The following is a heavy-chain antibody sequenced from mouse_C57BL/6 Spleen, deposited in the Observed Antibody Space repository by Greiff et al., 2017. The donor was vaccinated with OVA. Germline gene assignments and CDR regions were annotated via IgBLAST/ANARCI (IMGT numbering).Heavy chain of an antibody. CDR2: INPNNGGT. D-gene: IGHD2-5*01. V-gene: IGHV1-22*01. CDR3: ARTLAYYSNYYFDY. CDR1: GYTFTDYN. Sequence: EVKLVESGPELVKPGASVKMSCKASGYTFTDYNMHWVKQSHGKSLEWIGYINPNNGGTSYNQKFKGKATLTVNKSSSTAYMELRSLTSEDSAVYYCARTLAYYSNYYFDYWGQGTTLTVSS. J-gene: IGHJ2*01.